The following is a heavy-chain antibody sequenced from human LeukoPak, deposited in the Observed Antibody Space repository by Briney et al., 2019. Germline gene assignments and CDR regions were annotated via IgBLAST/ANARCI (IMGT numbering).Heavy chain of an antibody. CDR1: GGSFSGYY. Sequence: KSSETLSLTCAVYGGSFSGYYWSWIRQPPGKGLEWIGEINHSGSTNYNPSLKSRVTISVDTSKNQFSLKLSSMTAADTAVYYCARGTAYCGGDCYRRPFDYWGQGTLVTVSS. V-gene: IGHV4-34*01. CDR3: ARGTAYCGGDCYRRPFDY. D-gene: IGHD2-21*02. CDR2: INHSGST. J-gene: IGHJ4*02.